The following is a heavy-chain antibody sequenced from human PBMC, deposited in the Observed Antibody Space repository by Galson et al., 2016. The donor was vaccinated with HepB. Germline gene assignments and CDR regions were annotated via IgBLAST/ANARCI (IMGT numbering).Heavy chain of an antibody. V-gene: IGHV3-30*03. CDR3: AGAFDY. CDR1: GLMYTHYA. Sequence: SLRLSCAVSGLMYTHYAMNWVRQAPGKGLDWVAVISHDGTTTYSADSVKGRFTISRDNSKHTLYLQMTSLRPEDTAIYYCAGAFDYWGQGILVTVSS. CDR2: ISHDGTTT. J-gene: IGHJ4*02.